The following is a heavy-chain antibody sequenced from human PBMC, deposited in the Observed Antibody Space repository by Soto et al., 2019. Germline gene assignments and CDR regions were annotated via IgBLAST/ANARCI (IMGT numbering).Heavy chain of an antibody. D-gene: IGHD2-21*02. CDR2: ISGSGDRT. J-gene: IGHJ5*01. CDR3: AKNGPCLVDCFATS. V-gene: IGHV3-23*01. CDR1: GFTFTTYA. Sequence: EVQLLESGGGLVQPGGSLRLSCAASGFTFTTYAMSWVRQAPGKGLEWVSGISGSGDRTYYAGSVKGRFSISRDNSKNMLYLHMNSLRAEDTALYFCAKNGPCLVDCFATSWGHGTLVTVSS.